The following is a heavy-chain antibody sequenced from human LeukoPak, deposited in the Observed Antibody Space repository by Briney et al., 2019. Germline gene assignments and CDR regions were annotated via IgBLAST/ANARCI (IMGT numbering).Heavy chain of an antibody. Sequence: SQTLSLTCTVSGGSISSGSYYWSWIRQPAGKGLEWIGRIYTSGSTNYNPSLKSRVTISVDTSKNQFSLKLSSVTAADTAVYYCARAASSGWYAGLDYYYYYMDVWGKGTTVTVSS. D-gene: IGHD6-19*01. J-gene: IGHJ6*03. CDR3: ARAASSGWYAGLDYYYYYMDV. V-gene: IGHV4-61*02. CDR1: GGSISSGSYY. CDR2: IYTSGST.